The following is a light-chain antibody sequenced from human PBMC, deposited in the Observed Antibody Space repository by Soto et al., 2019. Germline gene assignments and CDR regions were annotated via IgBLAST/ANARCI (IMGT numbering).Light chain of an antibody. CDR1: LNIENL. V-gene: IGKV1-5*01. CDR3: QQYNAYSPP. CDR2: DRS. Sequence: DIQMNKSPSTLSASVSDSVAINCLASLNIENLLAWYQQIPGHAPKVVILDRSRLETGVPSRFSGSGSGTTFTLTISSLQPDDFATYYCQQYNAYSPPFGPGTKVAI. J-gene: IGKJ1*01.